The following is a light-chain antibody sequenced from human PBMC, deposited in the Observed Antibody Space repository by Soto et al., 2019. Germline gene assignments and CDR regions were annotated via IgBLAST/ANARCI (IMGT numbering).Light chain of an antibody. J-gene: IGLJ1*01. CDR1: SSDVGGYNY. CDR2: EVN. V-gene: IGLV2-8*01. CDR3: SSSAGINNFYV. Sequence: QSVLTQTPSASGSPGQSVTISCTGTSSDVGGYNYVSWYQQHPGKAPKLMIYEVNKRPSGVPDRFSGSKSGNTASLTVSGLHAEDEADYYCSSSAGINNFYVFGTGTKLTVL.